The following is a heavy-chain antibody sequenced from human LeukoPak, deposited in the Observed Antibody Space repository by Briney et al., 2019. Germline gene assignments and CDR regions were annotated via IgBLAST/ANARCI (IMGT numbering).Heavy chain of an antibody. CDR2: INTDGSGSGT. J-gene: IGHJ4*02. CDR3: ARDLRSAADY. Sequence: GGSLRLSCAASGASFSTTWMHWVRQAPGKGLVWVSRINTDGSGSGTSYADSVKGRFTISRDNAKNTLYLQMNSLRVEDTAVYYCARDLRSAADYWGQGTLVTVSS. CDR1: GASFSTTW. V-gene: IGHV3-74*01.